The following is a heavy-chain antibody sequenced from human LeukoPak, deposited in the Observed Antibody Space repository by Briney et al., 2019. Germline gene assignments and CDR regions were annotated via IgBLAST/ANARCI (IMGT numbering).Heavy chain of an antibody. D-gene: IGHD5-12*01. J-gene: IGHJ4*02. CDR2: IIPIFGTT. V-gene: IGHV1-69*05. CDR1: GGTFSSHA. CDR3: ARGDSGYDYGFDN. Sequence: SVKVSCKASGGTFSSHAISWVRQAPGQGLEWVGGIIPIFGTTNYAQKFQGRVTITTDESSSTGYMELRSLRSDDTAVYYCARGDSGYDYGFDNWGQGTLVTVSS.